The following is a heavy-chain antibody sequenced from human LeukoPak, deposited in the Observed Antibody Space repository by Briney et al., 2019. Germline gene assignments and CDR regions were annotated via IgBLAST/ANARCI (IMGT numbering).Heavy chain of an antibody. J-gene: IGHJ4*02. Sequence: GESLKISCKGSGYNFASYWIGWVRQMPGKGLECMGIIYPGDSDTRYSPSFQGQVTISADKSISTAYLQWSSLKASDTAIYYCARLYGDYALDYWGQGTLVTVSS. CDR3: ARLYGDYALDY. CDR1: GYNFASYW. V-gene: IGHV5-51*01. CDR2: IYPGDSDT. D-gene: IGHD4-17*01.